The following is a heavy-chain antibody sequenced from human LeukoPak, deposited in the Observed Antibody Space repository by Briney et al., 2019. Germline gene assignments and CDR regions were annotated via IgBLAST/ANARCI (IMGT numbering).Heavy chain of an antibody. D-gene: IGHD1-1*01. CDR3: ARGLRTTGTTGYYYMDV. CDR1: GGTFSSYA. CDR2: IIPIFGTA. V-gene: IGHV1-69*05. Sequence: SVKVSCKASGGTFSSYAISWVRQAPGQGLEWMGRIIPIFGTANYAQKFQGRVTITTDESTSTAYMELSSLRSEDAAVYYCARGLRTTGTTGYYYMDVWGKGTTVTVSS. J-gene: IGHJ6*03.